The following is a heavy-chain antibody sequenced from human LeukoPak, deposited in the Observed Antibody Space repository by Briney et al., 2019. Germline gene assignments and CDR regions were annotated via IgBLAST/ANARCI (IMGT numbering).Heavy chain of an antibody. V-gene: IGHV3-23*01. CDR1: GFTFSSFG. CDR2: ISSSGDNT. CDR3: AKRPPSLDAEYFQH. Sequence: GGTLRLSCAASGFTFSSFGMSWVRQAPGKGLEWVSAISSSGDNTWYADSVKGRFTISRDNSKNTLYLQIKSLRAEDTAVYYCAKRPPSLDAEYFQHWGQGTLVTVSS. J-gene: IGHJ1*01.